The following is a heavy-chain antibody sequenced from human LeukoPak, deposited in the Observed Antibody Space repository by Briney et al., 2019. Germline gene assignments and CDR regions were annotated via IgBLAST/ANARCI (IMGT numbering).Heavy chain of an antibody. CDR2: TYYRSKWYN. Sequence: SQTLSLTCAISGDSVSSNSAAWSWIRQPPSRGLEWLGRTYYRSKWYNDYAVSVKSRITINPDTSKNQFSLHLNSVTPEDTAVYYCAREVSWVAYYYFDYWGQGTLVTVSS. J-gene: IGHJ4*02. CDR1: GDSVSSNSAA. V-gene: IGHV6-1*01. CDR3: AREVSWVAYYYFDY. D-gene: IGHD2-15*01.